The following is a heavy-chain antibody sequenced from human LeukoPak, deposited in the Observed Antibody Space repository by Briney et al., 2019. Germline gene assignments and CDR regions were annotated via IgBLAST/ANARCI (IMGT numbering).Heavy chain of an antibody. J-gene: IGHJ6*03. CDR2: IKSKTDGGTT. Sequence: GGSLRLSCAASGFTFSNAWMSWVRQAPGKGLEWVGRIKSKTDGGTTDYAAPVKGRFTISRDDSKNTLYLQMNSLKTEDTAVYYCTTAVMVRGVIKRVYYMDVWGKGTTVTISS. D-gene: IGHD3-10*01. CDR1: GFTFSNAW. CDR3: TTAVMVRGVIKRVYYMDV. V-gene: IGHV3-15*01.